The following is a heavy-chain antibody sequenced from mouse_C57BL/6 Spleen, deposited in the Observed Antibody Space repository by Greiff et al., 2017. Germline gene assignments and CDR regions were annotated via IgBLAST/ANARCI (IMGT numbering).Heavy chain of an antibody. V-gene: IGHV1-52*01. CDR2: IDPSDSET. Sequence: VKLQQPGAELVRPGSSVKLSCKASGYTFTSYWMHWVKQRPIQGLEWIGNIDPSDSETHYNQKFKDKATLTVDKSSSTAYMQLSSLTSEDSAVYYCANGNYAMDYWGQGTSVTVSS. CDR1: GYTFTSYW. CDR3: ANGNYAMDY. J-gene: IGHJ4*01. D-gene: IGHD2-1*01.